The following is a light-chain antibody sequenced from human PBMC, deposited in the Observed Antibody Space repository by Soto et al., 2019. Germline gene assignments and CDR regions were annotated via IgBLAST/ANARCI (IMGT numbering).Light chain of an antibody. CDR3: QQYNNWPPWT. CDR1: QSVSSN. Sequence: EIVMTQSPSTLSVSPGERGTLSVSASQSVSSNLAWYQQKPGQAPRLLIYGASTRATGIPARFSGSGSGTEFTLTISSLQSEDFAVYYCQQYNNWPPWTFGQGTKVDIK. V-gene: IGKV3-15*01. CDR2: GAS. J-gene: IGKJ1*01.